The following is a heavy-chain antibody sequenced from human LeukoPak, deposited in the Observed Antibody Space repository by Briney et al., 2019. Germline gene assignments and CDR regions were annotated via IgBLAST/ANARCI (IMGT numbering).Heavy chain of an antibody. D-gene: IGHD2-2*01. CDR2: IYPGDSDT. V-gene: IGHV5-51*01. CDR1: GYSFTSYW. J-gene: IGHJ5*02. CDR3: ARLGIVVVPAATENWFDP. Sequence: GESLKISCKASGYSFTSYWIGWVRQMPGKGLEWMGIIYPGDSDTRYSPSFQGQVTISADKSISTAYLQWSSLKASDTAMYYCARLGIVVVPAATENWFDPWGQGTLVTVSS.